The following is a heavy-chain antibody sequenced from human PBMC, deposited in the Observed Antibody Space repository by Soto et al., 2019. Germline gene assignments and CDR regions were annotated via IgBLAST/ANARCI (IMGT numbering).Heavy chain of an antibody. D-gene: IGHD3-22*01. Sequence: ASVKVSCKASGYTFTGYYMHWVRQANGQGLEWMGWINPNSGGTNYAQKFQGRVTMTRDTSISTAYMELSRLRSDDTAVYYCARDRYYYDSSGYHYGMDVWGQGTTVTVSS. J-gene: IGHJ6*02. V-gene: IGHV1-2*02. CDR1: GYTFTGYY. CDR2: INPNSGGT. CDR3: ARDRYYYDSSGYHYGMDV.